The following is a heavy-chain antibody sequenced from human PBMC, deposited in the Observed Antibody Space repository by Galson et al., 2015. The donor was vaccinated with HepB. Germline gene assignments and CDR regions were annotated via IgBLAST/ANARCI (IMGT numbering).Heavy chain of an antibody. CDR3: ATRAIAARPFLMVWAFLEY. V-gene: IGHV1-24*01. CDR2: FDPEDGET. Sequence: SVKVSCKVSGYTLTELSMHWVRQAPGKGLEWMGGFDPEDGETIYAQKFQGRVTMTEDTSTDTAYMELSSLRSEDTAVYYCATRAIAARPFLMVWAFLEYWGQGTLVTVSS. D-gene: IGHD6-6*01. J-gene: IGHJ4*02. CDR1: GYTLTELS.